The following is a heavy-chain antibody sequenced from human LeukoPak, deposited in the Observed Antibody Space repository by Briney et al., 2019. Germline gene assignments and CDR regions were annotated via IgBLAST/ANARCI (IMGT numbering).Heavy chain of an antibody. Sequence: SETLSLTCTVSDASISGHYLTWIRQPPGKGLEWIGCISYIGSTNYNPSLKSRVTISVDTSKNQFSLKLSSVTAADTAVYYCARDQISMNAFDMWGQGTMVTVSS. CDR1: DASISGHY. V-gene: IGHV4-59*11. CDR3: ARDQISMNAFDM. J-gene: IGHJ3*02. CDR2: ISYIGST. D-gene: IGHD2-8*01.